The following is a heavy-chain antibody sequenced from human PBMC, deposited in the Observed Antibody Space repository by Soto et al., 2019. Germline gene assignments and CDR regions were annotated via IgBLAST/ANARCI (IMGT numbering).Heavy chain of an antibody. CDR1: GFTFSSYW. CDR2: IKQDGSEK. Sequence: GGSLRLSCAASGFTFSSYWMSWVRQAPGKGLEWVANIKQDGSEKYYVDSVKGRFTISRDNAKNSLYLQMNSLRAEDTAVYYCARVLTILTGSNDYYYGMDVWGQGTTVTVSS. J-gene: IGHJ6*02. D-gene: IGHD3-9*01. CDR3: ARVLTILTGSNDYYYGMDV. V-gene: IGHV3-7*04.